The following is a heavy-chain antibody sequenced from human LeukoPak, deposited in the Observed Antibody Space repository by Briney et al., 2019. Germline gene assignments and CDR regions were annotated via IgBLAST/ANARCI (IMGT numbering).Heavy chain of an antibody. J-gene: IGHJ4*02. CDR1: GGSISSSSYS. CDR2: IYYSGST. CDR3: ARLRYYDSSGYY. Sequence: SETLSLTCTVSGGSISSSSYSWGWIRQPPGKGLEWIGSIYYSGSTYYNPSLKSRVTISVDTSKNQFSLKLSSVTAADTAVYYCARLRYYDSSGYYWGQGTLVTVSS. V-gene: IGHV4-39*01. D-gene: IGHD3-22*01.